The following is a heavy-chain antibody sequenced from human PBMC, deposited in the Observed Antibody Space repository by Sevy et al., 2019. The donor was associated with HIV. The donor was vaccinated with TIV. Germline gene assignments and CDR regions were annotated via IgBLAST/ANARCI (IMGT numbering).Heavy chain of an antibody. V-gene: IGHV3-23*01. CDR2: LSFGCGEI. Sequence: RGSLRLSCAASGFTFSKYSMSWVRQPPGKGLEWVSTLSFGCGEINHADSVKGRFTLSRVNSKNSLYLQMNILRAEDTAVHYCAREGCTKPHDYWGQGTLVYVSS. CDR3: AREGCTKPHDY. D-gene: IGHD2-8*01. CDR1: GFTFSKYS. J-gene: IGHJ4*02.